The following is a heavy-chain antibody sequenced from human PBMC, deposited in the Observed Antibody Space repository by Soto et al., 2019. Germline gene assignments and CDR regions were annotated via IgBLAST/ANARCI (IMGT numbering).Heavy chain of an antibody. CDR3: ATGIAVANYFDY. D-gene: IGHD6-19*01. CDR2: IYYSGST. J-gene: IGHJ4*02. V-gene: IGHV4-59*01. Sequence: PSETLSLTCTVSGGSISSYYWSWIRQPPGKGLEWIGYIYYSGSTNYNPSLKSRVTISVDTSKNQFSLKLSSVTAADTAVYYCATGIAVANYFDYWGQGTLVTVSS. CDR1: GGSISSYY.